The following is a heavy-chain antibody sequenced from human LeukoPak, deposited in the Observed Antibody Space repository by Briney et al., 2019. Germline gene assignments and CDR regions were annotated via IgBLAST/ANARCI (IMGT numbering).Heavy chain of an antibody. Sequence: SETLSLTCTVSGGSINNSSYYWGWIRQPPGKGLEWIGSIYYSGSTYYNPSLKSRVTISVDTSKNQFSLKLSSVTAADTAVYYCARDFRGYSSIYYYYMDVWGKGTTVTVSS. J-gene: IGHJ6*03. CDR2: IYYSGST. CDR1: GGSINNSSYY. V-gene: IGHV4-39*07. CDR3: ARDFRGYSSIYYYYMDV. D-gene: IGHD5-18*01.